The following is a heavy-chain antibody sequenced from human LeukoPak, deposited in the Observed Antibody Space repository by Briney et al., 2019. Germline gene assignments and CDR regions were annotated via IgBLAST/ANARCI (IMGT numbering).Heavy chain of an antibody. CDR3: AKGSDYDILTGYPYYFDY. CDR2: IYYSGST. CDR1: GGSISSGGYY. J-gene: IGHJ4*02. V-gene: IGHV4-31*03. Sequence: SETLSLTCTVSGGSISSGGYYWSWIRQHPGKGLEWIRYIYYSGSTYYNPSLKSRVTISVDTSKNQFSLKLSSVTAADTALYYCAKGSDYDILTGYPYYFDYWGQGTLVTVSS. D-gene: IGHD3-9*01.